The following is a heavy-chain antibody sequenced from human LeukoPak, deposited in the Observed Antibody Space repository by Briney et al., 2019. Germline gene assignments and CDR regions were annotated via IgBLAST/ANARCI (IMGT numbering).Heavy chain of an antibody. CDR2: IYYSGST. D-gene: IGHD6-13*01. CDR3: ARVVRIEAAGQFDY. J-gene: IGHJ4*02. CDR1: GGSISSGGYY. V-gene: IGHV4-31*03. Sequence: SQTLSLTCTVSGGSISSGGYYWSWIRQHPGKGLEWIGYIYYSGSTYYNPSLKSRVTISVDTSKNQFSLKLSSVTAADTAVYYCARVVRIEAAGQFDYWGQGTLVTVSS.